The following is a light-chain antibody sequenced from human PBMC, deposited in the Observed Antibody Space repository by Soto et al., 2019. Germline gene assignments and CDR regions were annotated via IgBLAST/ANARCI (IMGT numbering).Light chain of an antibody. CDR1: QSISDT. V-gene: IGKV3-15*01. Sequence: EIVMTQSPATLSVSPGGRATLSCRASQSISDTLAWYQQKPGQAPRLLIYGASTRATGFPARFSGSGSGAEFTLTISSLQSEDFAVYYCQQYNNWPRTFGQGTKVDIK. CDR3: QQYNNWPRT. J-gene: IGKJ1*01. CDR2: GAS.